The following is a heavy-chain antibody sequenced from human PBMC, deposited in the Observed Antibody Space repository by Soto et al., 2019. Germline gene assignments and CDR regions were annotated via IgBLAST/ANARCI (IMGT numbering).Heavy chain of an antibody. Sequence: QVQLVQSGAEVKKPGASVKVSCKASGYTFSNYGISWVRQAPGQGLEGMGWISAYNGKTYDAERVQGRGTMTTDPSTSTAYMELRSLRSDDTAVYYCAREANCGSDCYSPAEYSQHWGQGTLVTVSS. CDR1: GYTFSNYG. V-gene: IGHV1-18*04. CDR2: ISAYNGKT. CDR3: AREANCGSDCYSPAEYSQH. J-gene: IGHJ1*01. D-gene: IGHD2-21*02.